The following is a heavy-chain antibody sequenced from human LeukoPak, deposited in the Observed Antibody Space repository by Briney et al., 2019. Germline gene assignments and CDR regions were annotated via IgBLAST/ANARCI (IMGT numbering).Heavy chain of an antibody. V-gene: IGHV1-24*01. CDR3: ATEGPKYYYDSSGYYYFDY. D-gene: IGHD3-22*01. CDR2: FDPEDGET. CDR1: GYTLTELS. J-gene: IGHJ4*02. Sequence: ASVKVSCKVSGYTLTELSMHWVRQAPGKGLEWMGGFDPEDGETIYAQKFQGRVTMTEDTSTDTAYMELSSLRSEDTAVYYCATEGPKYYYDSSGYYYFDYWGQGTLVTVSS.